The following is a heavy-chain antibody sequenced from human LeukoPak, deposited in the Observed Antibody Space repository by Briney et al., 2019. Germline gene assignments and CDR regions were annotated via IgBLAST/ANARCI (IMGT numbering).Heavy chain of an antibody. Sequence: GGSLRLSCAASGFTVSSNYMSWVRQAPGEGLEWASFIYSGGSTYYADSVKGRFTISRDNAKNSLYLQMNSLRAEDTAVYYCARGQRGSYAAFDIWGQGTMVTVSS. CDR2: IYSGGST. CDR3: ARGQRGSYAAFDI. D-gene: IGHD1-26*01. J-gene: IGHJ3*02. V-gene: IGHV3-53*01. CDR1: GFTVSSNY.